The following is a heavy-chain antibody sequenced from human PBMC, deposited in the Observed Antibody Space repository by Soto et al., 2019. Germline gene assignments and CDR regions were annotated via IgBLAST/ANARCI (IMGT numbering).Heavy chain of an antibody. V-gene: IGHV3-15*01. Sequence: GGSLRLSCAASGSTFSNAWMSWVRQAPGKGLEWVGRIKSKTDGGTTDYAAPVKGRFTISRDDSKNTLYLQMNSLKTEDTAVYYCTTDPLDYGDYFDYWGQGTLVTVSS. J-gene: IGHJ4*02. CDR3: TTDPLDYGDYFDY. D-gene: IGHD4-17*01. CDR1: GSTFSNAW. CDR2: IKSKTDGGTT.